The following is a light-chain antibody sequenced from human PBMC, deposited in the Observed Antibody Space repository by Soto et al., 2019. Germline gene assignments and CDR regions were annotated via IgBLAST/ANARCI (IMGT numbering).Light chain of an antibody. J-gene: IGKJ2*01. CDR1: QSVSSRN. V-gene: IGKV3-20*01. Sequence: EIVLTQSPGTLSLSPGERATLSCRASQSVSSRNLAWYRQKPGQAPSLLIYGASNRATGIPDRFSGSGSGTDFTLTISRLAPENFAVYYCLRYGDSPPAYTFGQGTKLEIK. CDR3: LRYGDSPPAYT. CDR2: GAS.